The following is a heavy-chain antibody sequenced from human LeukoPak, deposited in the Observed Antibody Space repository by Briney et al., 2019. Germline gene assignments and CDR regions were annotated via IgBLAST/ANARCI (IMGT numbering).Heavy chain of an antibody. D-gene: IGHD2-21*01. V-gene: IGHV3-30*02. CDR3: AKDGGGDIDY. Sequence: GGSLRLPCAASGFTFSSYGMHWVRQAPGKGLEWVAFIRYDGSNKYYADSVKGRFTISRDNSKSTLYLQMNSLRAEDTAVYYCAKDGGGDIDYWGQGTLVTVSS. CDR1: GFTFSSYG. CDR2: IRYDGSNK. J-gene: IGHJ4*02.